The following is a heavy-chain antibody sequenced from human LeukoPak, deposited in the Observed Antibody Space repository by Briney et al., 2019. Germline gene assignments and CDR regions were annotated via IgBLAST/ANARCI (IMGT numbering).Heavy chain of an antibody. V-gene: IGHV4-30-2*01. CDR2: INHSGST. CDR1: GGSISSGGYS. Sequence: PSETLSLTCAVSGGSISSGGYSWGWIRQPPGKGLEWIGEINHSGSTNYNPSLKSRVTISVDTSKNQFSLKLRSVTAADTAVYYCARGVVVAATDFDYWGQGTLVTVSS. J-gene: IGHJ4*02. D-gene: IGHD2-15*01. CDR3: ARGVVVAATDFDY.